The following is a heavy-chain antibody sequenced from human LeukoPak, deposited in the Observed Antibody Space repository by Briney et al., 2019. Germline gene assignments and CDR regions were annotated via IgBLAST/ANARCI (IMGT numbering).Heavy chain of an antibody. V-gene: IGHV4-39*07. Sequence: SETLSLTCTVSGGSISSSSYYWGWIRQPPGKGLEWIGSIYYSGSTYYNPSLKSRVTISVDTSKNQFSLKLSSVTAADTAVYYCARASLNIAVAGTLPHYFDYWGQGTLVTVSS. D-gene: IGHD6-19*01. CDR2: IYYSGST. CDR1: GGSISSSSYY. CDR3: ARASLNIAVAGTLPHYFDY. J-gene: IGHJ4*02.